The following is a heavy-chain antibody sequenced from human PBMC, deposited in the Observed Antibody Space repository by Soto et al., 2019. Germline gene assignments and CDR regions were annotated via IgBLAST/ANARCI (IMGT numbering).Heavy chain of an antibody. CDR3: ASGCLSSSGDHRDLFAF. J-gene: IGHJ4*01. D-gene: IGHD2-21*02. CDR1: GDSVSSNSAA. Sequence: PSQTLSLTCAISGDSVSSNSAAWNWIRQSPSRGLEWLGRTYYRSKWYNDYAVSVKTRITINPDTSKNQFSLQLNSATPEDTAVYYCASGCLSSSGDHRDLFAFWGQGTPVPVSA. CDR2: TYYRSKWYN. V-gene: IGHV6-1*01.